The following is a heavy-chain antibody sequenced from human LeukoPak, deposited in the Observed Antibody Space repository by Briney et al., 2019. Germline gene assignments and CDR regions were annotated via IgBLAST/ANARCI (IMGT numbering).Heavy chain of an antibody. CDR1: GFIVSNNY. Sequence: PGGSLRLSCAASGFIVSNNYMTWVRQPPGKGLEWVSAIYSGGTTYYADSVKGRFTISRDDPKNTVFLQMNSLRAEDTALYYCARGGEDSPLWFEPKQYHFDCWGQGALVTVSS. CDR3: ARGGEDSPLWFEPKQYHFDC. V-gene: IGHV3-53*01. D-gene: IGHD3-10*01. J-gene: IGHJ4*02. CDR2: IYSGGTT.